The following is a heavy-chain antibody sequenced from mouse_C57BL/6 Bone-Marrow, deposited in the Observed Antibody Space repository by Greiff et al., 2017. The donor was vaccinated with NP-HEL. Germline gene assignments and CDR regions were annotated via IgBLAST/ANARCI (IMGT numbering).Heavy chain of an antibody. CDR2: INPSSGYT. Sequence: QVQLQQSGAELAKPGASVKLSCKASGYTFTSYWMHWVKQRPGPGLEWIGYINPSSGYTTYNQKFKDKATLTAAKYSSTDYMQLSSLTYNDSAVYSCAGPFFDYWGQGTTLTVSS. V-gene: IGHV1-7*01. CDR1: GYTFTSYW. J-gene: IGHJ2*01. CDR3: AGPFFDY.